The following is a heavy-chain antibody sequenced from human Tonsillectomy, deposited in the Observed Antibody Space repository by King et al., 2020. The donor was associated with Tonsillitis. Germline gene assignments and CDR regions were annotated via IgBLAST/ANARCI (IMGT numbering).Heavy chain of an antibody. J-gene: IGHJ6*02. V-gene: IGHV3-48*01. CDR2: ISSSISTI. Sequence: VQLVESGGGLVQPGGSLRLSCAASGFTFSSYSMNWVRQAPGKGLEWVSYISSSISTIYYAASVKGRFTISRDNAKNSLYLQMNSLRAEDTAVYYCAREVGSSEPTYYYGMDVWGQGTTVTVSS. CDR1: GFTFSSYS. CDR3: AREVGSSEPTYYYGMDV. D-gene: IGHD6-6*01.